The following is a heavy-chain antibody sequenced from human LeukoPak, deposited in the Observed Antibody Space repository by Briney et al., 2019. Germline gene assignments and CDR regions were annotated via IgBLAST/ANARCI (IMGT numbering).Heavy chain of an antibody. D-gene: IGHD2-8*01. J-gene: IGHJ3*02. CDR2: IKANTNGGAT. CDR1: GFTFSTAW. CDR3: TTDLSPYCTNGVCYVQDAFDI. Sequence: GGSLRLSCAASGFTFSTAWMSWVRQAPGNGLEWVARIKANTNGGATDYAAPVNGRFTISRDDSKNTLYLQMNSLKTEDTAVYYCTTDLSPYCTNGVCYVQDAFDIWGQGTMVTVSS. V-gene: IGHV3-15*01.